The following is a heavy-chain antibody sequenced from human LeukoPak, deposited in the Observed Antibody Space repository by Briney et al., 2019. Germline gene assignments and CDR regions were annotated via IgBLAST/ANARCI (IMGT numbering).Heavy chain of an antibody. J-gene: IGHJ3*01. CDR2: IIPIFGTA. V-gene: IGHV1-69*05. Sequence: SVKVSCKASGGTFSSYAISWVRQAPGQGLEWMGGIIPIFGTANYAQKFQGRVTITTDESTSTAYMELTSLRSDDTAVYCCAAEIYGSNTDCCTFDFWGPGTPVTVSS. CDR3: AAEIYGSNTDCCTFDF. D-gene: IGHD2-2*01. CDR1: GGTFSSYA.